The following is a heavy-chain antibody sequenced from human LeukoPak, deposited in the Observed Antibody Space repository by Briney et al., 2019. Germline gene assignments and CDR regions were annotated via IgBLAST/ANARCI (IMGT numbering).Heavy chain of an antibody. CDR2: ISGSGDRT. CDR1: GFTFSNFA. V-gene: IGHV3-23*01. D-gene: IGHD2-21*01. CDR3: AKDRTWGLGDYYFY. Sequence: SGGSLRLSCAGAGFTFSNFAMSWVRQAPGKGLEWVSSISGSGDRTNYADSVKGRFTISRDNFKNMLYLQMNSLRAEDTAVYYCAKDRTWGLGDYYFYWGQGTLVTVSS. J-gene: IGHJ4*02.